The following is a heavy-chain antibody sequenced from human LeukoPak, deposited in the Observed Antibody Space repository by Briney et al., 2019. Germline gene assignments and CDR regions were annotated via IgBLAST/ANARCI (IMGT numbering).Heavy chain of an antibody. V-gene: IGHV3-11*03. D-gene: IGHD3-22*01. J-gene: IGHJ4*02. CDR2: ISGTSRYT. Sequence: GGSLRLSCAASGFTFSDFYMNWVRQAPGKGLEWISYISGTSRYTNYADSVKGRFTISRDNSKNTLYLQMNSLRAEDTAVYYCAKSLDYYDSSGYYFDYWGQGTLVTVSS. CDR1: GFTFSDFY. CDR3: AKSLDYYDSSGYYFDY.